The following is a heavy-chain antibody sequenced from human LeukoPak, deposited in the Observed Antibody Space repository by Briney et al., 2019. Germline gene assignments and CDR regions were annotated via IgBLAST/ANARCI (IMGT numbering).Heavy chain of an antibody. Sequence: ASVKVSCKASGGTFSSYTISWVRQAPGQGLEWMGRIIPILGIANYAQKFQGRVTITADKSTSTAYMELSSLRSEDTAVYYCAKALGDYVWEGAFDIWGQGTMVTVSS. J-gene: IGHJ3*02. CDR1: GGTFSSYT. CDR2: IIPILGIA. V-gene: IGHV1-69*02. CDR3: AKALGDYVWEGAFDI. D-gene: IGHD3-16*01.